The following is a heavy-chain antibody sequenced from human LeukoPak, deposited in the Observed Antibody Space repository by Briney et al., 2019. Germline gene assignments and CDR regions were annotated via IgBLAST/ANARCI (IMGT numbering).Heavy chain of an antibody. D-gene: IGHD3-10*01. CDR3: ARDFGSGSYYAY. Sequence: ASVKVSCKASGYTFTGYYMHWVRQAPGQGLEWMGRIIPILGIANYAQKFQGRVTITADKSTSTAYMELSSLRSEDTAVYYCARDFGSGSYYAYWGQGTLVTVSS. V-gene: IGHV1-69*04. J-gene: IGHJ4*02. CDR2: IIPILGIA. CDR1: GYTFTGYY.